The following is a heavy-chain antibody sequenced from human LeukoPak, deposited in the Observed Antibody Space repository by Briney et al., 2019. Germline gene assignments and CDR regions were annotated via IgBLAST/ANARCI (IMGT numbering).Heavy chain of an antibody. CDR3: SRSDFSGASGSYDY. CDR1: GFTFSSSA. D-gene: IGHD1-26*01. J-gene: IGHJ4*02. Sequence: GRSLRLSCAASGFTFSSSAMHWVRQAPGKGLEWVAVISYDGSNKYYADSVKGRFTISRDNSKNTLYLQMISLRAEDTAVYYCSRSDFSGASGSYDYWGQGTLVTVSS. CDR2: ISYDGSNK. V-gene: IGHV3-30-3*01.